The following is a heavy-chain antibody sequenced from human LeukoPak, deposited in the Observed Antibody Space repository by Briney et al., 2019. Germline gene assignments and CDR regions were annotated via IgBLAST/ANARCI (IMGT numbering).Heavy chain of an antibody. V-gene: IGHV3-21*01. CDR1: GFTFSSYS. J-gene: IGHJ3*02. CDR3: ARENGNNAFDI. Sequence: GGSLRLSCAASGFTFSSYSMNWLRHAPGKGLESFSSISSSSSYIYYADLVKGRFTISRDNAKNSLYLQMNSLRAEDTAVYYCARENGNNAFDIWGQGTMVTVSS. D-gene: IGHD1-1*01. CDR2: ISSSSSYI.